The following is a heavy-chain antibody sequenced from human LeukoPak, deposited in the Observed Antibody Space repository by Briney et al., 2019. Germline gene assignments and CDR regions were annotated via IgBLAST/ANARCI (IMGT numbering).Heavy chain of an antibody. CDR1: GGTFSSYA. V-gene: IGHV1-69*06. CDR3: ARDRGRTVTLYYYYMDV. J-gene: IGHJ6*03. CDR2: IIPIFGTA. D-gene: IGHD4-17*01. Sequence: ASVKVSCKASGGTFSSYAISWVRQAPGQGLEWMGGIIPIFGTANYAQKFQGRVTITADKSTSTAYMELSSLRSEDTAVYYCARDRGRTVTLYYYYMDVWGKGTTVTVSS.